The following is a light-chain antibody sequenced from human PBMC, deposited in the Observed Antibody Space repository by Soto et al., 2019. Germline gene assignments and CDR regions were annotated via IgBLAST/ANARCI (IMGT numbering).Light chain of an antibody. J-gene: IGKJ5*01. CDR2: GAF. V-gene: IGKV3-11*01. CDR3: QQRNIWPPVT. Sequence: IVLTQSPGTLSLSPGGSGILSCRASPSVTNYLAWYQQKPGQPPRLLIYGAFNRAAGIPARFSGSGSGTDFTLTISSLEPEDSAVYYCQQRNIWPPVTFGQGTRLEIK. CDR1: PSVTNY.